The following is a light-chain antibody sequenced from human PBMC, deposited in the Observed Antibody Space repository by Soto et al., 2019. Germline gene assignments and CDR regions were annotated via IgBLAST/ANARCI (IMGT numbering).Light chain of an antibody. CDR2: DAS. J-gene: IGKJ4*01. Sequence: EFVLTQSPCTLSLSPGARATLSCRASQTVRNNYLAWYQQKPGQAPRLLIYDASSRATGIPDRFSGGGSGTDFTLTISRLEAEDVAVYYCQQFSSYPLTFGGGTKVDIK. CDR1: QTVRNNY. CDR3: QQFSSYPLT. V-gene: IGKV3-20*01.